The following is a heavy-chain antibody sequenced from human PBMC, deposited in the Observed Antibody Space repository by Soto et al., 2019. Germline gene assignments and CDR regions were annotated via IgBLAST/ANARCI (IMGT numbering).Heavy chain of an antibody. CDR1: GYTFTGHY. V-gene: IGHV1-2*02. CDR2: INPNSGDT. CDR3: ARGGGPGVRYYYYYGMDV. J-gene: IGHJ6*02. D-gene: IGHD1-1*01. Sequence: ASVKVSCKSSGYTFTGHYIHWVRQAPGQGLEWMGWINPNSGDTNYAQKFQGRVTMTRDTSVSTAYMELSSLRSEDTAVYYCARGGGPGVRYYYYYGMDVWGQGTTVTVSS.